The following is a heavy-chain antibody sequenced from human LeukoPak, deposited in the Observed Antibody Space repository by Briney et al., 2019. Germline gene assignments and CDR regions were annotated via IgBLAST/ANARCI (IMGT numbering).Heavy chain of an antibody. J-gene: IGHJ4*02. D-gene: IGHD1-26*01. V-gene: IGHV3-7*01. CDR3: ARDLPEFSGSYQPVFDY. Sequence: PGGSLRLSCAASGFTFSSYWMSWVRQAPGKGLEWVANIKQDGSEKYYVDSVKGRSTISRDNAKNSLYLQMNSLRAEDTAVYYCARDLPEFSGSYQPVFDYWGQGTLVTVSS. CDR2: IKQDGSEK. CDR1: GFTFSSYW.